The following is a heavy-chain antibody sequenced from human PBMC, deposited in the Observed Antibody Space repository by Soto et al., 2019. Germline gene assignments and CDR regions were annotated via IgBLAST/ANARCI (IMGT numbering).Heavy chain of an antibody. V-gene: IGHV1-69*01. CDR3: ARRADIAARTNYFDY. Sequence: QVQLVQSGAEVKKPGSSVKVSCKASGGTFSSYAISWVRQAPGQGLEWMGGIIPIFGTANYAQKFQGRVTITAYETPSTANMGLSSLRSEDTAVYYCARRADIAARTNYFDYWGQGTLVTVSS. CDR1: GGTFSSYA. J-gene: IGHJ4*02. CDR2: IIPIFGTA. D-gene: IGHD6-6*01.